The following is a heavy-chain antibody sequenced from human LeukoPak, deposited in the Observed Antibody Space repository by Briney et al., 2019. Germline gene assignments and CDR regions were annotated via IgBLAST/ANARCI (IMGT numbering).Heavy chain of an antibody. CDR1: GDSVSRFGGA. V-gene: IGHV6-1*01. J-gene: IGHJ3*02. D-gene: IGHD4-23*01. Sequence: SQTLSLTCAISGDSVSRFGGAWNWIRQSPSRGLEWLGRAYYRSKWSNDYAPSVRSRINISPDTSQNQFSLQLNSVTPDDPAVYYCARGSNSALDIWGRGTMVTVSS. CDR3: ARGSNSALDI. CDR2: AYYRSKWSN.